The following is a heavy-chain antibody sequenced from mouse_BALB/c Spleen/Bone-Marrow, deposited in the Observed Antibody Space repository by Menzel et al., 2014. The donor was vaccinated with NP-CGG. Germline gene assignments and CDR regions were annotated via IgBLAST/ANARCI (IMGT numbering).Heavy chain of an antibody. V-gene: IGHV14-3*02. CDR1: GFNIKDPY. Sequence: EVQLQESGAELVKPGASVKLSCTASGFNIKDPYMHWVKQRPEQGLEWIGRIDPANGDTKYDPKFQGKATITADTSSNTAYLQLSSLTSVDTAVYYCAPYYYGRWFTYWGQGTLVTVSA. D-gene: IGHD1-1*01. CDR2: IDPANGDT. CDR3: APYYYGRWFTY. J-gene: IGHJ3*01.